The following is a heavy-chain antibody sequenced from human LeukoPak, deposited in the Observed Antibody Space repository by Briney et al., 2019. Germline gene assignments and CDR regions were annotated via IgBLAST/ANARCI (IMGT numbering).Heavy chain of an antibody. Sequence: PSETLSLTCTVSGGSISSYYWSWIRQPAGKGLESIGHISTSGSTNYNPSLKSRVTMSVDTSKNQFSLKLSSVTAADTAVYYSARIDYGGHLDYWGQGTLVTVSS. CDR1: GGSISSYY. V-gene: IGHV4-4*07. CDR3: ARIDYGGHLDY. CDR2: ISTSGST. D-gene: IGHD4-23*01. J-gene: IGHJ4*02.